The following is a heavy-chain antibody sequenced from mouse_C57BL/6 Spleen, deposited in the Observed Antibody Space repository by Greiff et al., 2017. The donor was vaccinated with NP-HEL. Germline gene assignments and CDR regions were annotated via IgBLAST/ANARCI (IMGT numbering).Heavy chain of an antibody. V-gene: IGHV1-7*01. CDR1: GYTFTSYW. CDR2: INPSSGYT. Sequence: QVQLQQSGAELAKPGASVKLSCKASGYTFTSYWMHWVKQRPGQGLEWIGYINPSSGYTKYTQKCKDKATLTADKSSSTAYMQLSSLTYEDSAVYYFARSDYDYGFDYWGQGTTLTVSS. D-gene: IGHD2-4*01. J-gene: IGHJ2*01. CDR3: ARSDYDYGFDY.